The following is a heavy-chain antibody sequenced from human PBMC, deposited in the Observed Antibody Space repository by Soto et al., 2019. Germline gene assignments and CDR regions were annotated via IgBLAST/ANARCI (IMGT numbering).Heavy chain of an antibody. D-gene: IGHD2-15*01. Sequence: GGSLRLSCAASGFTFSSYGMHWGRQAPGKGLEWVAIIWYDGSNKYYADSVKGRFTISRDNSKNTLYLQMNSLRAEDTAVYYCARDSCSGGSCYWHYFDYWGQGT. CDR2: IWYDGSNK. V-gene: IGHV3-33*01. CDR1: GFTFSSYG. J-gene: IGHJ4*02. CDR3: ARDSCSGGSCYWHYFDY.